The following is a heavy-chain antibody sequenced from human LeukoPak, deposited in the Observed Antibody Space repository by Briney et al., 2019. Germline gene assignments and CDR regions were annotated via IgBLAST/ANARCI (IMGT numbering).Heavy chain of an antibody. CDR2: INHSGST. CDR1: GGSFSGYY. D-gene: IGHD1-1*01. CDR3: ARERDWSSPFDY. J-gene: IGHJ4*02. V-gene: IGHV4-34*01. Sequence: SETLSLTCAVYGGSFSGYYWSWIRQPPGKGLEWIGEINHSGSTNYNPSLKSRVTISVDTSKNQFPLKLSSVTAADTAVYFCARERDWSSPFDYWGQGTLVTVSS.